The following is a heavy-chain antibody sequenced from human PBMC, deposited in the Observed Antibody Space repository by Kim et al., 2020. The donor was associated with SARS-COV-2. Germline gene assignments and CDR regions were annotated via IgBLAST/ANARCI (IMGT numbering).Heavy chain of an antibody. V-gene: IGHV4-34*01. D-gene: IGHD6-13*01. CDR3: ARGPRLGQSSSWPHRSYYFDY. CDR2: IIHGGST. Sequence: SETLSLTCAVYGGSFSDYYWSWIRQPPGKGLQWIGDIIHGGSTIYTPSLRSRVTISVDTSNHQFSLKLSSVTAADTALYYCARGPRLGQSSSWPHRSYYFDYWGQGTLVTVSS. J-gene: IGHJ4*02. CDR1: GGSFSDYY.